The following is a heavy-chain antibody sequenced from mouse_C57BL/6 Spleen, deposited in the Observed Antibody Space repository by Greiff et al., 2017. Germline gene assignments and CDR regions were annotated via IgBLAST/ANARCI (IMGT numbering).Heavy chain of an antibody. J-gene: IGHJ4*01. V-gene: IGHV1-53*01. CDR3: ARRPNYYGSSYGAMDY. Sequence: VQLQQPGTELVKPGASVKLSCKASGYTFTSYWMHWVKQRPGQGLEWIGNINPSNGGTNYNEKFKSKATLTVDKSSSTAYMQLSSLTSEDSAVDYCARRPNYYGSSYGAMDYWGQGTSVTVSS. CDR1: GYTFTSYW. CDR2: INPSNGGT. D-gene: IGHD1-1*01.